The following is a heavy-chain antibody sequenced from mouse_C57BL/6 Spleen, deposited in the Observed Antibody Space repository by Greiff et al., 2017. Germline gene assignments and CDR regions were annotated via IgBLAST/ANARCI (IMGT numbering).Heavy chain of an antibody. CDR1: GYSITSGYY. CDR2: ISYDGSN. V-gene: IGHV3-6*01. D-gene: IGHD2-10*01. J-gene: IGHJ4*01. Sequence: EVKLQESGPGLVKPSQSLSLTCSVTGYSITSGYYWNWIRQFPGNKLEWMGYISYDGSNNYNPSLKNRISITRDTSKNQFFLKLNSVTTEDTATYYCARSFYGNLYYYAMDYWGQGTSVTVSS. CDR3: ARSFYGNLYYYAMDY.